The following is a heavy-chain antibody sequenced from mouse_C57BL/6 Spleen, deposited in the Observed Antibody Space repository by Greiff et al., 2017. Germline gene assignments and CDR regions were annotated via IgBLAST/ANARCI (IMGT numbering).Heavy chain of an antibody. D-gene: IGHD2-4*01. V-gene: IGHV1-61*01. CDR1: GYTFTSYW. Sequence: VQLQQPGAELVRPGSSVKLSCKASGYTFTSYWMDWVKQRPGQGLEWIGNIYPTDGDTHYNQKFKDKATLTVDKSSSTAYMQLSSLTSEDSAVYYWARSYDDYDVRVAYGGKGTLVTVSA. J-gene: IGHJ3*01. CDR3: ARSYDDYDVRVAY. CDR2: IYPTDGDT.